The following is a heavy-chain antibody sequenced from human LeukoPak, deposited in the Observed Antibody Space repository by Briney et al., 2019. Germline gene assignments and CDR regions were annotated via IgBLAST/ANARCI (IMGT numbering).Heavy chain of an antibody. Sequence: GGSLRLSCTASGFTFSTYTMNWVRQAPGKGLEWVSSISSSSYYIYYADSVKGRFTISRDNAKNSLFLQMNSLRAEDTAVYYCGAAYSGSSPFDYWGQGTLVSVSS. D-gene: IGHD1-26*01. CDR3: GAAYSGSSPFDY. CDR2: ISSSSYYI. V-gene: IGHV3-21*01. CDR1: GFTFSTYT. J-gene: IGHJ4*02.